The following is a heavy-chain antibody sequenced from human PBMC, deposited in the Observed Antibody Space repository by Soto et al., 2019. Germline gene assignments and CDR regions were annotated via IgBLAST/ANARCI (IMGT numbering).Heavy chain of an antibody. V-gene: IGHV4-4*07. D-gene: IGHD6-13*01. CDR2: IYTSEKT. J-gene: IGHJ4*02. CDR3: ARGVGRSSWASFDS. CDR1: GGSISSDY. Sequence: SETLSLTCTVSGGSISSDYWSWIRQPAGKGLEWIGRIYTSEKTNYNPSLRSRVSMSLDTPKNQLSLNLSSVTAADTAVYYCARGVGRSSWASFDSWGQGTLVTVS.